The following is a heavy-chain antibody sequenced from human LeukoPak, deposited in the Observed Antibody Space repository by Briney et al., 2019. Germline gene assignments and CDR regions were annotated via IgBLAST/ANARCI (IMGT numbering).Heavy chain of an antibody. CDR2: IYYIGTT. CDR3: ARTREYFDS. Sequence: SETLSLTCTVSGGSVSSGDYYWSWIRQPPGKGLEWIGYIYYIGTTYYSPSLKSRVSISVDTSKDQFSLKLSFVTAADTAVYYCARTREYFDSWGQGTLVTVSS. J-gene: IGHJ4*02. V-gene: IGHV4-30-4*01. CDR1: GGSVSSGDYY.